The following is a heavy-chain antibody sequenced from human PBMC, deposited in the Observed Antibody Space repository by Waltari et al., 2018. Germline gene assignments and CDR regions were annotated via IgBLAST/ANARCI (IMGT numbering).Heavy chain of an antibody. CDR3: ARGRLRLGYYMDV. V-gene: IGHV4-30-2*01. CDR1: GDSRTSAGNS. D-gene: IGHD3-16*01. Sequence: QLEMLESGSGLVMPSETLSVTGDVSGDSRTSAGNSWSWIRKPPGKVMEWSGCTYDRGATYYNPSSRCRVTISVDTSNNHFSLNMRSVPAADTAVYYCARGRLRLGYYMDVWGTGTTVIISS. CDR2: TYDRGAT. J-gene: IGHJ6*03.